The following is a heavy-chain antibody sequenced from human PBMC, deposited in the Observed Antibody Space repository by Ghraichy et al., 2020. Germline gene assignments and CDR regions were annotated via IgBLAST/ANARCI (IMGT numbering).Heavy chain of an antibody. CDR3: AATPHDFWTGYYGFYFDY. CDR2: IVVGSGNT. D-gene: IGHD3/OR15-3a*01. J-gene: IGHJ4*02. V-gene: IGHV1-58*01. Sequence: SVKVSCEAGGFSVSNSVVQWVRQARGQRLERVGWIVVGSGNTNYAQGFQGRVTISRDESTSTAYMDLSSLRSDDTAVYYCAATPHDFWTGYYGFYFDYWGQGTLVTVSS. CDR1: GFSVSNSV.